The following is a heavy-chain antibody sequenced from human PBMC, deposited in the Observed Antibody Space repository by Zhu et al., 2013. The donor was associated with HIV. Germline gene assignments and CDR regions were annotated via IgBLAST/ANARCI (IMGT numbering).Heavy chain of an antibody. D-gene: IGHD3-9*01. CDR1: YF. CDR3: ARGVGHDTPHDY. J-gene: IGHJ4*02. CDR2: INPSGGST. Sequence: YFMHWVRQAPGQGLEWMGIINPSGGSTNYAQKFQGRVSMTRDTSTSTVYMEVRSLRSEDTAIYYCARGVGHDTPHDYWGQGSLVIVSS. V-gene: IGHV1-46*01.